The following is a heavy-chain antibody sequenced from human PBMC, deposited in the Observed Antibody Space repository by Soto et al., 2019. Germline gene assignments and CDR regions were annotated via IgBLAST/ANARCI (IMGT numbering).Heavy chain of an antibody. CDR2: ISSSSSYI. D-gene: IGHD4-4*01. CDR3: ARERSNFHFDY. J-gene: IGHJ4*02. V-gene: IGHV3-21*01. CDR1: GFTFSSYS. Sequence: GGSLRLSCAASGFTFSSYSMNWVRQAPGKGLEWVSSISSSSSYIYYADSVKGRFTISRDNAKNSLYLQMNSLRAEDTAVYYCARERSNFHFDYWGQGTLVTVSS.